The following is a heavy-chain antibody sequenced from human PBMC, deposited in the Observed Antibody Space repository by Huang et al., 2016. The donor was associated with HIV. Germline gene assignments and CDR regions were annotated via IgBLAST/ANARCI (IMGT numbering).Heavy chain of an antibody. CDR1: GYTFTSYA. Sequence: QVQLVQSGSELKKPGASLKVSCKGSGYTFTSYAMNWVRQAPGKGLEWMGCINTNAGNPTYAQGCRGRFVFSLDTSVSTADLQISSLKAEDTAVYYCASSPREVFGLFDYWGQGTLVTVSS. CDR3: ASSPREVFGLFDY. J-gene: IGHJ4*02. V-gene: IGHV7-4-1*02. D-gene: IGHD3-3*01. CDR2: INTNAGNP.